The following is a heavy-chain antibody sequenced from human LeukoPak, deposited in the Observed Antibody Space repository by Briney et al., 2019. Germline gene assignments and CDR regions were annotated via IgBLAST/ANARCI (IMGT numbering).Heavy chain of an antibody. Sequence: PGGSLRLSCAASGFTFSSYAMGWVRQAPGKGLEWVSAISGGGGSTYYADSVKGRFTISRDNSKNTLYLQMNSLRAEDTAVYYCAKDPREFPGDLAFDYWGQGTLVTVSS. J-gene: IGHJ4*02. CDR2: ISGGGGST. CDR3: AKDPREFPGDLAFDY. V-gene: IGHV3-23*01. CDR1: GFTFSSYA. D-gene: IGHD7-27*01.